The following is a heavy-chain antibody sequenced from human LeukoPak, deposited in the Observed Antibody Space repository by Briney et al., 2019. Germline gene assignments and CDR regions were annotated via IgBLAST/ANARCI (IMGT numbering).Heavy chain of an antibody. V-gene: IGHV3-33*01. D-gene: IGHD6-13*01. CDR3: AREEPGIAAAGLDY. CDR2: IWYDGSNK. Sequence: GGSLRLSCAASGFTFSSYGVHWVRQAPGKGLEWVAVIWYDGSNKYYADSVKGRFTISRDNSKNTLYLQMNSLRAEDTAVYYCAREEPGIAAAGLDYWGQGTLVTVSS. J-gene: IGHJ4*02. CDR1: GFTFSSYG.